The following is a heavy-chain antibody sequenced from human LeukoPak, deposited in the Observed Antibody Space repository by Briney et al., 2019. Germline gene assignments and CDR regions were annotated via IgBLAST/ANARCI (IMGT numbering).Heavy chain of an antibody. CDR2: IIPIFGIA. V-gene: IGHV1-69*04. CDR3: ARDAYCSGGNCLPHAFDY. Sequence: GASVKVSCKASGGTFSSYAISWVRQAPGQGLEWMGRIIPIFGIANYAQKFQGRVTITADKSTSTAYMELSSLRSEDTAVYYCARDAYCSGGNCLPHAFDYWGQGTLVTVSS. CDR1: GGTFSSYA. D-gene: IGHD2-15*01. J-gene: IGHJ4*02.